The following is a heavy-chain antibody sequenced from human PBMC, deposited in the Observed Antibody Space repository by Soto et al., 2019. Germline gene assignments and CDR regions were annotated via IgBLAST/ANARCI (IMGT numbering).Heavy chain of an antibody. Sequence: PSETLSLTCTVSGGSISSGGYYWSWIRQHPGKGLEWIGYIYYSGSTYYNPSLKSRVTISVDTSKNQFSLKLSSVTAADTAVYYCARDAPAAGTSQDHYFGYWGQGTLVTVSS. J-gene: IGHJ4*02. CDR1: GGSISSGGYY. CDR3: ARDAPAAGTSQDHYFGY. D-gene: IGHD6-13*01. CDR2: IYYSGST. V-gene: IGHV4-31*03.